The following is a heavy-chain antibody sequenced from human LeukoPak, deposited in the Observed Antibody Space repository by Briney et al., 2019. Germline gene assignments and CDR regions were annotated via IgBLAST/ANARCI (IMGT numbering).Heavy chain of an antibody. D-gene: IGHD3-3*01. CDR2: IYHSGST. J-gene: IGHJ4*02. V-gene: IGHV4-30-2*01. CDR1: GGSISSGGYY. CDR3: ARVSDYDFWSGYYGHFDY. Sequence: SQTLSLTCTVSGGSISSGGYYWSWIRQPPGKGLEWIGYIYHSGSTYYNPSLKSRVTISVDRSKNQFSLKLSSVTAADTAVYYCARVSDYDFWSGYYGHFDYWGQGTLVTVSS.